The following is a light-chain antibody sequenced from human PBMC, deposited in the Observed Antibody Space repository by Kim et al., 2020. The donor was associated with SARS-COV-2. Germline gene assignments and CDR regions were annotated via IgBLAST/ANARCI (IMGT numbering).Light chain of an antibody. J-gene: IGKJ4*01. Sequence: SPGERATLSCRASQSVTSSYLAWYQQKPGQPPRLLIYGASSRATGIPDRFSGSGSGTDFTLTISRLEPEDFAVYYCQQYGSSSLTFGGGTKVDIK. CDR2: GAS. CDR3: QQYGSSSLT. V-gene: IGKV3-20*01. CDR1: QSVTSSY.